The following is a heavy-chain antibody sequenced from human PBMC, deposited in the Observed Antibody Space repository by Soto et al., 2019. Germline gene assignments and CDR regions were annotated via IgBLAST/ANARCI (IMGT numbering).Heavy chain of an antibody. CDR1: GGSFRNYG. Sequence: QVQLVQSGAEVKKPGSSVRVSCKVSGGSFRNYGITWVRQSPGQGLEWMGGIMPVFGTAVYAQKFQGRVTISADEFTPTASLELSGLSSDDTAVYFCARARDYDLLTAREYALDVWGQGTTVTV. CDR2: IMPVFGTA. CDR3: ARARDYDLLTAREYALDV. V-gene: IGHV1-69*01. D-gene: IGHD3-9*01. J-gene: IGHJ6*02.